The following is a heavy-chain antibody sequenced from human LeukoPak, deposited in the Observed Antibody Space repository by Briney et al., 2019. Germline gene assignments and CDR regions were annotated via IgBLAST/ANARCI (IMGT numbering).Heavy chain of an antibody. Sequence: GRSLRLSCAASGFTFDDYAMHWVRQAPGKGLEWVSGISWNSGSIGYADSVKGRFIISRDNAKNSLYLQMNSLRAEDTALYYCAKDRGTMIVVYYFDYWGQGTLVTVSS. CDR1: GFTFDDYA. J-gene: IGHJ4*02. CDR2: ISWNSGSI. CDR3: AKDRGTMIVVYYFDY. D-gene: IGHD3-22*01. V-gene: IGHV3-9*01.